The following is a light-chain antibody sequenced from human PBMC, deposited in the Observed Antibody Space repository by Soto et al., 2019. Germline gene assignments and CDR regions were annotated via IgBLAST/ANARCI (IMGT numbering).Light chain of an antibody. V-gene: IGLV2-14*01. J-gene: IGLJ2*01. CDR3: SSSADSSPVI. CDR2: EVS. CDR1: SSDVGGYNY. Sequence: QSVLTQPASVSGSPGQSITISCTGTSSDVGGYNYVSWYQHHPGKAPKLTIYEVSNRPSGVSHRFSGSKSGNTASLTISGLQPEDEAVYHCSSSADSSPVIFGGGTKLTVL.